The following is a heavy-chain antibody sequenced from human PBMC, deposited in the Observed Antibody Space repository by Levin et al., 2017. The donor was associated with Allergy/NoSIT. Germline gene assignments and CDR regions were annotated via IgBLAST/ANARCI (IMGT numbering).Heavy chain of an antibody. V-gene: IGHV3-66*02. D-gene: IGHD3-10*01. J-gene: IGHJ4*02. Sequence: GESLKISCAASGFTVSSNYMSWVRQAPGKGLEWVSVIYSGGDTYYADSVMGRFTISRDNSKNTLYLQMNSPRAEDTAVYYCAASHAWYGAGYFDYWGQGTLVSVSS. CDR1: GFTVSSNY. CDR2: IYSGGDT. CDR3: AASHAWYGAGYFDY.